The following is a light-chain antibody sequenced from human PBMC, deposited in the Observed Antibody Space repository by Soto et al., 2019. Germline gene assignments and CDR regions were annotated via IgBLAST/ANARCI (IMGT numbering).Light chain of an antibody. J-gene: IGKJ4*01. CDR2: AAF. CDR1: QAIGVY. CDR3: QKYNSAPLT. Sequence: DIQVTQSPSSLSASLGARVTITCRANQAIGVYLAWFQQQPGKVPKLLIYAAFALQSGVPSRFSGSGSGPDFTLTIISLQPEDIATYYCQKYNSAPLTFGGGTKVEI. V-gene: IGKV1-27*01.